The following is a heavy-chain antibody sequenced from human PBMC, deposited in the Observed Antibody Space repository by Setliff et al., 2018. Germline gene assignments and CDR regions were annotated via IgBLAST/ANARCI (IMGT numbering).Heavy chain of an antibody. CDR3: VRGYCSSSSCYGTMGY. D-gene: IGHD2-2*01. V-gene: IGHV3-74*01. CDR2: INSDGSTT. CDR1: GFTFSSYW. Sequence: GGSLRLSCAASGFTFSSYWMHWVRQAPGRGLVWVSRINSDGSTTNYADSVKGRFTICRDNAKNTLYLQMNSLRAEDTSVYYCVRGYCSSSSCYGTMGYWGQGTLVTVSS. J-gene: IGHJ4*02.